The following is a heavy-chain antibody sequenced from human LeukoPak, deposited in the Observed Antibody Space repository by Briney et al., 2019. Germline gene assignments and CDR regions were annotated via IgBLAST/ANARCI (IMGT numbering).Heavy chain of an antibody. CDR1: GFTFSSYE. CDR3: ASNTAMDSYYYYMDV. CDR2: ISSSGSII. D-gene: IGHD5-18*01. Sequence: GGSLRLSXAASGFTFSSYEMNWVRQAPGKGLEWVSYISSSGSIIYYADSVKGRFTISRDNAKNSLYLQMNSLRAEDTAVYYCASNTAMDSYYYYMDVWGKGTTVTVSS. J-gene: IGHJ6*03. V-gene: IGHV3-48*03.